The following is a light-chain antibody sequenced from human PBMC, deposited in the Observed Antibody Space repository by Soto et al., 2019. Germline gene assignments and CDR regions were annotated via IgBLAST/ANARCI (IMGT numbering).Light chain of an antibody. V-gene: IGKV1-5*03. CDR2: KAS. J-gene: IGKJ1*01. CDR3: QYYNCYSLG. CDR1: QTISSW. Sequence: DIQMTQSPSTLSGSVGDRVTITCRASQTISSWLAWYQQKPGKAPKLLIYKASTLTSGVPSRFSGSGSGKDFLITIGRLPHDDFASYCWQYYNCYSLGFGQGTKVELK.